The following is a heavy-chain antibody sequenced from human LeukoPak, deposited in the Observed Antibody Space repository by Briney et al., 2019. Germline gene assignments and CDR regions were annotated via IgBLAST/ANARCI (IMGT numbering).Heavy chain of an antibody. CDR1: GGSFSGYY. CDR2: INHSGST. J-gene: IGHJ3*02. Sequence: SETLSLTCAVYGGSFSGYYWSWIRQPPGKGLEWIGEINHSGSTNYNPSLKSRVTISVDTSKNQFSLKLSSVTAADTAVYYCARKKGLHGYYDSSGYYTLAHDAFDIWGQGTMVTVSS. CDR3: ARKKGLHGYYDSSGYYTLAHDAFDI. V-gene: IGHV4-34*01. D-gene: IGHD3-22*01.